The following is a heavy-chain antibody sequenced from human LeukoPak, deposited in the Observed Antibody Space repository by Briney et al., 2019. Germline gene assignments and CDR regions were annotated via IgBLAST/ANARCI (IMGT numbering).Heavy chain of an antibody. CDR3: ARFVRYFDWLPDY. Sequence: GGSLRLSCAASGFTVSSNYMNWVRQAPGKGLEWVSVIYSGGSTYYADSVKGRFTISRDNSKNTLYLQMNSLRAEDTAVYYCARFVRYFDWLPDYWGQGTLVTVSS. D-gene: IGHD3-9*01. J-gene: IGHJ4*02. CDR1: GFTVSSNY. CDR2: IYSGGST. V-gene: IGHV3-66*01.